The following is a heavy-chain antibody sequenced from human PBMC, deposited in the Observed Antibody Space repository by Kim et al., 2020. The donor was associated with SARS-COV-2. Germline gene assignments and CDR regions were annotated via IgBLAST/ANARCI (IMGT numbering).Heavy chain of an antibody. CDR1: GFTFSNYL. J-gene: IGHJ4*02. Sequence: GGSLRLSCAASGFTFSNYLMHWVRQAPGKGLVWVSRISTDGISTTYADSVKGRFTISRDNAKNTLYLQMSSLRDEDTALYYCVRDGSGAAAGKDVVDYWGQGTLVTVSS. V-gene: IGHV3-74*01. CDR2: ISTDGIST. CDR3: VRDGSGAAAGKDVVDY. D-gene: IGHD6-13*01.